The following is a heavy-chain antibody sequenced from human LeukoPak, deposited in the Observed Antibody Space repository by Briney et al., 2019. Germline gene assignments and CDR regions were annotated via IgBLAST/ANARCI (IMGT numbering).Heavy chain of an antibody. D-gene: IGHD1-14*01. CDR1: AFPFSTYV. Sequence: GGSLRLSCAASAFPFSTYVMSWVRQAPGGGLEWISSISGDGARTYYTNSVKGRFTIFRDNPQNTLFLQVNSLRVEDTAVYYCAKGGLTTPLHYWGQGTLVTVSS. CDR3: AKGGLTTPLHY. V-gene: IGHV3-23*01. CDR2: ISGDGART. J-gene: IGHJ4*02.